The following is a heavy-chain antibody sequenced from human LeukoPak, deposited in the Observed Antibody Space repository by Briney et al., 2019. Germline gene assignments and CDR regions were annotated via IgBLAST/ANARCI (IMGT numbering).Heavy chain of an antibody. J-gene: IGHJ4*02. Sequence: GASVKVSCKASGYTFTGYYIHWVRQAPGQGLEWMGWINPNSGGTNYPQKFQARVTMTRDTSISTAYMELSRLRSDDTAVYYCAGRAMVRGVDYYFDYWGQGTLVTVSS. CDR3: AGRAMVRGVDYYFDY. D-gene: IGHD3-10*01. CDR1: GYTFTGYY. V-gene: IGHV1-2*02. CDR2: INPNSGGT.